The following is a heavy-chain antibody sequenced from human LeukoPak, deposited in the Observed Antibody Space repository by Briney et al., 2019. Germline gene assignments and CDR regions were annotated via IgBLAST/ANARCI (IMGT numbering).Heavy chain of an antibody. CDR2: INRDGSQI. CDR1: GFTLGTSW. V-gene: IGHV3-7*01. CDR3: ARGGLSAGFDY. Sequence: GGSLRLSCVASGFTLGTSWMTWVRQAPGKGLEWVTNINRDGSQIDYLDSVKGRFTISRDSANNALYLQMNSLRAEDTAIYYSARGGLSAGFDYWGRGTLVTVSS. D-gene: IGHD3-10*01. J-gene: IGHJ4*02.